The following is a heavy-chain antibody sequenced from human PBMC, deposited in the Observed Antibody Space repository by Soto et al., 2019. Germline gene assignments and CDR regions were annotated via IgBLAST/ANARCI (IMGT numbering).Heavy chain of an antibody. D-gene: IGHD1-26*01. V-gene: IGHV4-34*12. CDR3: ARQRPTDGRWEFANYYGMDV. Sequence: SETLSLTCAVYGGSFSAYYWSWVRQPPGKGLEWIGEIIHSESTKYNPSLKSRVTISVDTSKDQFSLKLSSVTAADTAVYYCARQRPTDGRWEFANYYGMDVWGQGTPVTVSS. CDR2: IIHSEST. CDR1: GGSFSAYY. J-gene: IGHJ6*02.